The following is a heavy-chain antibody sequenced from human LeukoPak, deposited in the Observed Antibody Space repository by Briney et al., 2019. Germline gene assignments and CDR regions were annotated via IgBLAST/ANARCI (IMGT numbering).Heavy chain of an antibody. J-gene: IGHJ5*02. CDR2: IYTSGST. Sequence: SETLSLTCTVSGGSISSYYWSWIRQPAGKGLEWIGRIYTSGSTNYNPSLKSRVTISVDTSKNQFSLKLSSVTAADTAVYYCARTWRIAVAVVLFDPWGQGTLVTVSS. CDR1: GGSISSYY. V-gene: IGHV4-4*07. CDR3: ARTWRIAVAVVLFDP. D-gene: IGHD6-19*01.